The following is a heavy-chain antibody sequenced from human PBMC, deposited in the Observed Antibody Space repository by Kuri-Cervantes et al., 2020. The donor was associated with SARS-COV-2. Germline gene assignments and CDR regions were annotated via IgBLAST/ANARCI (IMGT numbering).Heavy chain of an antibody. CDR3: ARESTGEGAFDI. D-gene: IGHD7-27*01. CDR2: ISYDGSNK. CDR1: GFTFSSYA. Sequence: GESLKIPCAASGFTFSSYAMHWVRQAPGKGLEWVAVISYDGSNKYYADSVKGRFTISRDNSKNTLYLQMNSLRAEDTAVYYCARESTGEGAFDIWGQGTMVTVSS. V-gene: IGHV3-30-3*01. J-gene: IGHJ3*02.